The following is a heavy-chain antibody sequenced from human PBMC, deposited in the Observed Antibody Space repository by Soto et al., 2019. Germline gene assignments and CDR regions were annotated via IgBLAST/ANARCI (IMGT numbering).Heavy chain of an antibody. CDR1: GGTFRSYA. V-gene: IGHV1-3*01. CDR2: INAGNGDT. D-gene: IGHD1-1*01. J-gene: IGHJ4*02. Sequence: GASGKVSCRASGGTFRSYAISWVPQAHGQRLEWMGWINAGNGDTKYSEKFQGRVTITRDTSANTAYMELSSLRSEDTSVYYCARDPGTGAALRAYHSDYWGQGALVTVSS. CDR3: ARDPGTGAALRAYHSDY.